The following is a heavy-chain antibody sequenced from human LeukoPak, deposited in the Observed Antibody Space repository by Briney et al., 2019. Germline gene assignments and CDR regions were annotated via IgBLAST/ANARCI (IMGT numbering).Heavy chain of an antibody. CDR2: ISGSGGST. J-gene: IGHJ4*02. CDR3: ARDKWGNFDY. Sequence: LGGSLRLSCAASGFTFSSYAMSWVRQAPGKGLEWVSAISGSGGSTYYADSVKGRFTISRDNSKNTLYLQMNSLRAEDTAVYYCARDKWGNFDYWGQGTLVTVSS. CDR1: GFTFSSYA. D-gene: IGHD7-27*01. V-gene: IGHV3-23*01.